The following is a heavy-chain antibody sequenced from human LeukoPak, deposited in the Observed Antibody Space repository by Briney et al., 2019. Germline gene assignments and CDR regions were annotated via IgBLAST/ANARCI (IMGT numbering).Heavy chain of an antibody. D-gene: IGHD6-13*01. J-gene: IGHJ4*02. CDR2: INSDGSST. CDR3: AKCLLDIWYNFDY. Sequence: GGTLRLSCVASGFTFSSHGMNWVRQAPGKGLVWVSRINSDGSSTSYADSVKGRFTISRDNAKNTLYLQMNSLRAEDTAVYYCAKCLLDIWYNFDYWGQGTLVTVSS. V-gene: IGHV3-74*01. CDR1: GFTFSSHG.